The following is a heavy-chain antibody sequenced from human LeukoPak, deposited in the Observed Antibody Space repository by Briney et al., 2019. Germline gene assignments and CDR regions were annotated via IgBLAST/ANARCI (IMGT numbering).Heavy chain of an antibody. D-gene: IGHD3-10*01. V-gene: IGHV3-23*01. J-gene: IGHJ4*02. Sequence: GGSLRLSCAASGFTFSSYAMSWVRQAPGKGLEWVSAISGSGGSTYYADCVKGRFTISRDNSKNTLYLQMNSLRAEGTAVYYCAKDVRTMVRGVPTDFWGQGTLVTVSS. CDR3: AKDVRTMVRGVPTDF. CDR1: GFTFSSYA. CDR2: ISGSGGST.